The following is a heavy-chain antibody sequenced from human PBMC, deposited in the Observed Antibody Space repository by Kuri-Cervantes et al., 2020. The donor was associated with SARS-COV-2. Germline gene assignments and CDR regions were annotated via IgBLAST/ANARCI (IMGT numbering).Heavy chain of an antibody. CDR3: ARSDSLLDWGSDYYYYMDV. D-gene: IGHD7-27*01. Sequence: SETLSLTCTVSGGSISSYYWSWIRQPPGKGLEWIGYIYYSGSTNYNPSLKSRVTISVDTSKNQFSLKLSSVSDADTAVYYCARSDSLLDWGSDYYYYMDVWGKGTTVTVSS. V-gene: IGHV4-59*01. CDR2: IYYSGST. J-gene: IGHJ6*03. CDR1: GGSISSYY.